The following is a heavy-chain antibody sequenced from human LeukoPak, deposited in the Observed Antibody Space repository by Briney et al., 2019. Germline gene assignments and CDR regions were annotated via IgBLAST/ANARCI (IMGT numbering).Heavy chain of an antibody. CDR1: GFTFSSYG. CDR3: AKGYGWEASYYYYYMDV. Sequence: KSGRSLRLSCAASGFTFSSYGMTWVRQAPGKGLEWVSYISSSSSTIYYADSVKGRFTISRDNSKNTLYLQMNSLRAEDTAVNYCAKGYGWEASYYYYYMDVWGKGTTVTISS. V-gene: IGHV3-48*01. J-gene: IGHJ6*03. D-gene: IGHD1-26*01. CDR2: ISSSSSTI.